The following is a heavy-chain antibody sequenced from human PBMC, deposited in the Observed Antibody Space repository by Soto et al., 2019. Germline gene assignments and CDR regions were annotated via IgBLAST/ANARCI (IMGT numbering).Heavy chain of an antibody. CDR2: ISAYNGNT. J-gene: IGHJ5*02. CDR3: PRLVGQQLVQVWFDP. D-gene: IGHD6-13*01. Sequence: GASVKVSCKASGYTFTSYGISWVRQAPGQGLEWMGWISAYNGNTNYAQKLQGRVTMTTDTSTSTAYMELRSLRSDDTAVYYCPRLVGQQLVQVWFDPWGQGTLVTVSS. V-gene: IGHV1-18*01. CDR1: GYTFTSYG.